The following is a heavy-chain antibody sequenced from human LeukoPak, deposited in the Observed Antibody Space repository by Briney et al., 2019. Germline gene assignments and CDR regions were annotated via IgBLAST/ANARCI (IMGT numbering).Heavy chain of an antibody. J-gene: IGHJ4*02. CDR2: ISGSGGST. Sequence: GGSLRLSCAASGFTFSSYAMSWVRQAPGKGLEWVSAISGSGGSTYYADSVKGRFTISRDKSKNTLYLQMNSLRAEDTAVYYCAKFSRDIEVAGRDFDYWGQGTLVTVSS. D-gene: IGHD6-19*01. CDR3: AKFSRDIEVAGRDFDY. CDR1: GFTFSSYA. V-gene: IGHV3-23*01.